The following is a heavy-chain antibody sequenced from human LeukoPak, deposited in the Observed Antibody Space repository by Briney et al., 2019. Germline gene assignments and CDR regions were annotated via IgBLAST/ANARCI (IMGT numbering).Heavy chain of an antibody. CDR2: IYTSGST. D-gene: IGHD3-10*01. Sequence: SSQTLSLTCTVSGGSISSGSYYWSWIRQPAGKGLEWIGRIYTSGSTNYNPSLKSRVIISVDTSKNQFSLKLSSVTAADTAVHYCARGSGSGSWVDYWGQGTLVTVSS. J-gene: IGHJ4*02. V-gene: IGHV4-61*02. CDR3: ARGSGSGSWVDY. CDR1: GGSISSGSYY.